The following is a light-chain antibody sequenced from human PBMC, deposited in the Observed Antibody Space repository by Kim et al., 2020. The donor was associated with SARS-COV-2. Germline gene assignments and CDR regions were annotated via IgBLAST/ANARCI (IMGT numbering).Light chain of an antibody. V-gene: IGKV3-15*01. CDR2: GTS. CDR1: QSVNTN. Sequence: EIVLTQSPATLSVSPGERATLSCRASQSVNTNLAWYQQRPGQAPRLLIYGTSTRATGIPDRFSGSGSATDFTLTISSLQSEDSAVYYCQQYNQWPPEYTFGQGTELEI. J-gene: IGKJ2*01. CDR3: QQYNQWPPEYT.